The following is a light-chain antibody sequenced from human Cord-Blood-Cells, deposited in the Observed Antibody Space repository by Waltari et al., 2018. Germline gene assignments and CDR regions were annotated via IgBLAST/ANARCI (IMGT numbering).Light chain of an antibody. CDR2: DVS. CDR3: CSYAGSYTYV. J-gene: IGLJ1*01. V-gene: IGLV2-11*01. Sequence: QSALTQPRSVSGSPGRSVTISCTGTSSDVGGYNYVSWYQQHPGKAPKLMLSDVSKRPSGVPDRFSGSKSGNTASLTISGLQAEDEADYYCCSYAGSYTYVFGTGTKVTVL. CDR1: SSDVGGYNY.